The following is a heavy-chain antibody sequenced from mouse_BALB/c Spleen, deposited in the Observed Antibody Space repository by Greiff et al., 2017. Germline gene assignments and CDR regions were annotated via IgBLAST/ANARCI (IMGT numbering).Heavy chain of an antibody. CDR3: ARQVITTGVEGAMDY. CDR1: GFTFSSYY. J-gene: IGHJ4*01. D-gene: IGHD1-1*01. V-gene: IGHV5-6-2*01. Sequence: DVKLVESGGGLVKLGGSLKLSCAASGFTFSSYYMSWVRQTPEKRLELVAAINSNGGSTYYPDTVKGRFTISRDNAKNTLYLQMSSLKSEDTALYYCARQVITTGVEGAMDYWGQGTSVTVSS. CDR2: INSNGGST.